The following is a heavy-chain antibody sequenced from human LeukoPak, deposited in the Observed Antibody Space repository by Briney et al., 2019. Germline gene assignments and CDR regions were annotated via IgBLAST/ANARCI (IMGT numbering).Heavy chain of an antibody. CDR2: INPNSGGT. Sequence: GASVKVSCKASGYTFTGYYMHWVRQAPGQGLEWMGWINPNSGGTNYAQKFQGRVTMTRDTSISTAYMELSRLRSDDTAVYYCARELGESGSYLAFDIWGQGTMVTVSS. J-gene: IGHJ3*02. V-gene: IGHV1-2*02. D-gene: IGHD1-26*01. CDR3: ARELGESGSYLAFDI. CDR1: GYTFTGYY.